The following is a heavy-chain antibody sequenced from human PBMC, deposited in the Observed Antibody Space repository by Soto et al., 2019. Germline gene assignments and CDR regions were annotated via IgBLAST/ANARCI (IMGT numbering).Heavy chain of an antibody. V-gene: IGHV1-69*13. J-gene: IGHJ5*02. D-gene: IGHD5-18*01. CDR1: GDAFGTYC. CDR2: IIPIFGTA. Sequence: GASVKVYCKPAGDAFGTYCISWVRQDPGQGLEWMGGIIPIFGTANYAQKFQGRVTITADESTSTAYMELSSLRSEDTAVYYCARAYTAMALVNWFDPWCQGTLVTVSS. CDR3: ARAYTAMALVNWFDP.